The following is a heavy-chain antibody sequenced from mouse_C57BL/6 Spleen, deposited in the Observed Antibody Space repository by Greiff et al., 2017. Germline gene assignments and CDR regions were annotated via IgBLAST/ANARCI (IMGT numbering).Heavy chain of an antibody. Sequence: EVKLVESGGGLVKPGGSLKLSCAASGFTFSSYAMSWVRQTPEKRLESVATISDGGSYTYYPDNVKGRFTISRDNAKNNLYLQMSHLKSEDTAMYYCARVYGYGGPYFDYWGQGTTLTVSS. CDR2: ISDGGSYT. V-gene: IGHV5-4*03. CDR1: GFTFSSYA. J-gene: IGHJ2*01. CDR3: ARVYGYGGPYFDY. D-gene: IGHD2-2*01.